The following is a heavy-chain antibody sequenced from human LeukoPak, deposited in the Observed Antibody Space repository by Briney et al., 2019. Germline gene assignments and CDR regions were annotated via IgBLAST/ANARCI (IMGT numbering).Heavy chain of an antibody. CDR2: ISSDGRHI. J-gene: IGHJ6*02. D-gene: IGHD2-21*01. Sequence: GRSLRLSCAASGFIFSSYAVHWVRQAPGKGLEWVAVISSDGRHIFYADSVKGRFTISRDNSKNTLYLQMDSLRAEDTALYLCARCGGTCSLPSTSAMDVWGQGTTVTVS. V-gene: IGHV3-30*04. CDR3: ARCGGTCSLPSTSAMDV. CDR1: GFIFSSYA.